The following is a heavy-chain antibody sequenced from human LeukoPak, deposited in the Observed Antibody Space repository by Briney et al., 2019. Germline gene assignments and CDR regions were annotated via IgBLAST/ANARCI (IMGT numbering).Heavy chain of an antibody. V-gene: IGHV1-8*01. Sequence: ASVKVSCKASGYTFTSYDINWVRQATGQGLEWMGWMSPNSDNTGYAQKFQGRVTFTRDTSISTAYMELPSLTSEDTAVYYCARDYGGSSGWFDPWGQGTLVTVSS. CDR1: GYTFTSYD. J-gene: IGHJ5*02. D-gene: IGHD4-23*01. CDR3: ARDYGGSSGWFDP. CDR2: MSPNSDNT.